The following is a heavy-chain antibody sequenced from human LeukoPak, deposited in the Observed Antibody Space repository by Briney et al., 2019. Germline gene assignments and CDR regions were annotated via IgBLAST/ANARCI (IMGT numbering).Heavy chain of an antibody. V-gene: IGHV3-11*01. CDR2: ISSSGSTI. CDR3: ARRRDSGSLQHFDY. CDR1: GFTFSDYY. J-gene: IGHJ4*02. Sequence: GGSLRLSCAASGFTFSDYYMSWIRQAPGKGLEWVSYISSSGSTIYYADSMKGRFTISRDNAKNSLYLQMNSLRAEDTAVYYCARRRDSGSLQHFDYWGQGTLVTVSS. D-gene: IGHD1-26*01.